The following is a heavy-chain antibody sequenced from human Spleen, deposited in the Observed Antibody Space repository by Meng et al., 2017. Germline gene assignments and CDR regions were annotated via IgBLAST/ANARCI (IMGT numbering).Heavy chain of an antibody. D-gene: IGHD4-11*01. V-gene: IGHV4-30-4*01. Sequence: QVQLQESGPGLVKPSQTLSLTGTVSGGSISSGDYYWSWIRQPPGRGLEWIGYIHYSGSTYQNPSLKSRVIISADTSKNQLSLKLSSVTAADTAVYYCARDAGKSNYDWFDPWGQGTLVTVSS. CDR1: GGSISSGDYY. CDR2: IHYSGST. CDR3: ARDAGKSNYDWFDP. J-gene: IGHJ5*02.